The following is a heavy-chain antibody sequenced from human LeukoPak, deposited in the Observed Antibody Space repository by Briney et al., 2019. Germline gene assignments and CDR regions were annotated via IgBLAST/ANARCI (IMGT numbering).Heavy chain of an antibody. CDR2: IYSSGST. Sequence: SETLSLTCTISVGSVSSYYWTWIRQPAGKGLECIGRIYSSGSTNYNPSLKSRVTMSVDTSKNQFSLNLTSVTAADTAVYYCAREGSGTYRGLDYWGPGTLVTVSS. CDR3: AREGSGTYRGLDY. V-gene: IGHV4-4*07. D-gene: IGHD1-26*01. CDR1: VGSVSSYY. J-gene: IGHJ4*02.